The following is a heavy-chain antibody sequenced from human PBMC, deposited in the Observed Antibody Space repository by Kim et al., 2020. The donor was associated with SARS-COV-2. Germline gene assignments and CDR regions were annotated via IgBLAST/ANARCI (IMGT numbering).Heavy chain of an antibody. V-gene: IGHV1-2*02. CDR2: INPNSGGP. J-gene: IGHJ4*02. CDR1: GYTFTGYY. Sequence: ASVKVSCKASGYTFTGYYMHWVRQAPGQGLEWMGWINPNSGGPNYAQKFQGRVTMTRNTSISTAYMELSRLRSDDTDMYYCAGGGVMVRGVITVAVSGADFCGQGTLVTVSS. D-gene: IGHD3-10*01. CDR3: AGGGVMVRGVITVAVSGADF.